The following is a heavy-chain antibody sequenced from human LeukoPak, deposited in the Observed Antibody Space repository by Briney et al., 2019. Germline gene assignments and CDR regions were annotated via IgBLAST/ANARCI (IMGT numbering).Heavy chain of an antibody. V-gene: IGHV4-30-2*01. CDR3: ARGIIPMDV. D-gene: IGHD3-16*01. J-gene: IGHJ6*02. CDR1: GGSISSGGYS. CDR2: IYHSGST. Sequence: SQTLSLTCAVSGGSISSGGYSWSWIRQPPGKGLEWIGYIYHSGSTYYNPSLKSRVTISVDRSKSQFSLKLSSVTAADTAVYYCARGIIPMDVWGQGTTVTVSS.